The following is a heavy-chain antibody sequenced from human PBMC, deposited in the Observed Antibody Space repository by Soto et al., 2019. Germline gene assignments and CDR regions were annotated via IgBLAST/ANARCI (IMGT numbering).Heavy chain of an antibody. V-gene: IGHV4-30-2*01. CDR1: GGSISSGGYS. J-gene: IGHJ4*02. Sequence: SETLSLTCAVSGGSISSGGYSWSWIRQPPGKGLEWIGYMSHSGSTYYNPSLKSRVTISIDRSKNQFSLKLSPVTAADTAVYYCARSGYSSGWYFDSWGQGTLVTVPQ. CDR2: MSHSGST. D-gene: IGHD6-19*01. CDR3: ARSGYSSGWYFDS.